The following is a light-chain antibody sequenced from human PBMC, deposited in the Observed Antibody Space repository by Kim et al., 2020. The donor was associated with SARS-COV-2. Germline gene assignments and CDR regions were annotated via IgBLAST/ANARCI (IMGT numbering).Light chain of an antibody. CDR1: SREVGAYNY. V-gene: IGLV2-8*01. Sequence: GESVTISCTATSREVGAYNYVSWYQQRPGEAPKRTIYEVSERTSVVPDRFSGSKSGTTASPTVSGLQAEDEADYYCASYAGTNIGVFGTGTKVTVL. CDR3: ASYAGTNIGV. CDR2: EVS. J-gene: IGLJ1*01.